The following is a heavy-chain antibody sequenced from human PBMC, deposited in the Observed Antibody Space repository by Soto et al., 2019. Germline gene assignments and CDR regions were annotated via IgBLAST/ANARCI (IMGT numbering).Heavy chain of an antibody. V-gene: IGHV3-23*01. D-gene: IGHD6-19*01. CDR3: AKESETMAGFFDY. CDR2: ISGSGGST. J-gene: IGHJ4*02. Sequence: EVQLLESGGGLVQPGGSLILSCAASGFTFSSYAMSWVRQAPGKGLEWVSGISGSGGSTYYADSVKGRFTISRDSSKNTLYLQMNSLGAEDTAVYYCAKESETMAGFFDYWGQGTLVTVSS. CDR1: GFTFSSYA.